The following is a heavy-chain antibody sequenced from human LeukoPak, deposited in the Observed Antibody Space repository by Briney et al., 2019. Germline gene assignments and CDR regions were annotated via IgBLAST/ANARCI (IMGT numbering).Heavy chain of an antibody. Sequence: SETLSLTCTVSGGSISSSSYYWGWIRQPPGKGLEWIGSLYYSGSTYYNPSLKSRVTISVDTSKNQFSLKLSSVTAADTALYYCASLIMTTVTHDAFDIWGQGTMVTVSS. CDR3: ASLIMTTVTHDAFDI. D-gene: IGHD4-17*01. CDR2: LYYSGST. V-gene: IGHV4-39*07. J-gene: IGHJ3*02. CDR1: GGSISSSSYY.